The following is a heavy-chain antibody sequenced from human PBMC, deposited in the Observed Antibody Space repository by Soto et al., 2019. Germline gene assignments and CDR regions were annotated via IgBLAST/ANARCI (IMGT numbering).Heavy chain of an antibody. CDR1: GFSLSTSGVG. CDR3: AHAYYDFWSGYFSGHYYYYMDV. D-gene: IGHD3-3*01. V-gene: IGHV2-5*02. Sequence: SGPTLVKPTQTLTLTCTFSGFSLSTSGVGVGWIRQPPGKALEWLALIYWDDDKRYSPSLKSRLTITKDTSKNQVVLTMTNMDPVDTATYYCAHAYYDFWSGYFSGHYYYYMDVWGKGTTVTVSS. J-gene: IGHJ6*03. CDR2: IYWDDDK.